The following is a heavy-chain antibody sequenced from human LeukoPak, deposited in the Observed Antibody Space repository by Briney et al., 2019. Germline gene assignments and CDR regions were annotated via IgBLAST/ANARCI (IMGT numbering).Heavy chain of an antibody. CDR2: IYSGGPT. CDR1: GXTVSNNY. V-gene: IGHV3-53*01. D-gene: IGHD6-13*01. J-gene: IGHJ4*02. CDR3: ARRTGSSWALDY. Sequence: GGSLRLSCAASGXTVSNNYMSWVPQAPGKGLEWVSVIYSGGPTYYADSVRGRFTISRDNSKNTLYLQMNSLRAEDTAVYFCARRTGSSWALDYWGQGTLVTVSS.